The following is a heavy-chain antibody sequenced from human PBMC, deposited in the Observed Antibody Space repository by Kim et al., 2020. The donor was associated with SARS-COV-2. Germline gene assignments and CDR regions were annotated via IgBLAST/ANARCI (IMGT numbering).Heavy chain of an antibody. V-gene: IGHV3-23*01. CDR2: ISGSGGST. D-gene: IGHD3-3*02. CDR1: GFTFSSYA. Sequence: GGSLRLSCAASGFTFSSYAMSWVRQAPGKGLEWVSAISGSGGSTYYADSVKGRFTISRDNSKNTLYLQMNSLRDEDTAVYYCAKGERMGISGALDYWGQGTLVTVSS. J-gene: IGHJ4*02. CDR3: AKGERMGISGALDY.